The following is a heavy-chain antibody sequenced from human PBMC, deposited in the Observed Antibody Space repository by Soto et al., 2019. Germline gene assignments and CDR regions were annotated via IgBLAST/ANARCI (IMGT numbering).Heavy chain of an antibody. Sequence: PGGSLRLSCAASGFTFSSFGMHWVRQAPGKGLEWVSLIWYDGSKKSYGDSVKGRFTISRDNSRNTVYLQMNSLRADDTAVYYCAKGRQWELPLDYWGQGTLVTSPQ. CDR3: AKGRQWELPLDY. D-gene: IGHD1-26*01. CDR2: IWYDGSKK. J-gene: IGHJ4*02. V-gene: IGHV3-33*06. CDR1: GFTFSSFG.